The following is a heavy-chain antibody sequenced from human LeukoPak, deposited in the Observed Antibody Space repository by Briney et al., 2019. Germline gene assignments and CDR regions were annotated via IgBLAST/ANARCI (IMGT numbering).Heavy chain of an antibody. D-gene: IGHD3-16*01. CDR1: GGSISSGSYY. Sequence: SQTLSLTCTVSGGSISSGSYYWSWIRQPAGKGLEWIGRIYTSGSTNYNPSLKSRVTISVDTSKNQFSLKLSSVTAADTAVYYCARAPGGYLDYWGQGTLVTVSS. V-gene: IGHV4-61*02. CDR2: IYTSGST. CDR3: ARAPGGYLDY. J-gene: IGHJ4*02.